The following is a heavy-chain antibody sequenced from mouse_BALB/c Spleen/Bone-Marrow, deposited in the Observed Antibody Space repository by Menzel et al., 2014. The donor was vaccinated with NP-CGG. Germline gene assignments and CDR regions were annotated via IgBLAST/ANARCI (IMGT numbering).Heavy chain of an antibody. V-gene: IGHV7-1*02. J-gene: IGHJ4*01. CDR1: GFTFSDFY. CDR2: SRNKDNDYTT. D-gene: IGHD1-1*01. Sequence: EVKLVESGGGLVQPGGSLRLSCATSGFTFSDFYMEWVRQPQGKRLEWIDASRNKDNDYTTEHSATGKGRFIVARDTSQILPYLQINVLRAEDTAIYYCARDYYYGAMDYWGQGTSVTVSS. CDR3: ARDYYYGAMDY.